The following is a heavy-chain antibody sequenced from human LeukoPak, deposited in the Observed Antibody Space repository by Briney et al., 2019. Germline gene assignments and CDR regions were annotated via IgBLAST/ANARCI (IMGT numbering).Heavy chain of an antibody. CDR3: ARPFIAVAFGDGETWFDP. CDR1: GYTFTSYT. D-gene: IGHD6-19*01. CDR2: TNAGNGDT. Sequence: ASAKVSCKASGYTFTSYTIHWVRQAPGQRLEWMGWTNAGNGDTKYSQKFQGRVTITRDTSASTAYMELSSLRSEDTAVYYCARPFIAVAFGDGETWFDPWGQGTLVTVSS. J-gene: IGHJ5*02. V-gene: IGHV1-3*01.